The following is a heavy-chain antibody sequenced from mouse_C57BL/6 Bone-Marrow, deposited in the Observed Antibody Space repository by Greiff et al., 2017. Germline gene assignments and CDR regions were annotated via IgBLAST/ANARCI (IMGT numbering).Heavy chain of an antibody. Sequence: VQLQQPGAELVMPGASVKLSCKASGYTFTSYWMHWVKQRPGQGLEWIGEIDPYDSYTNYNQKFKGKSTLTVDKSSSTAYMQLSSLTSEDSAVYYCAREGYYGGSAFAYWGRGKTLTVSS. D-gene: IGHD1-1*01. CDR1: GYTFTSYW. V-gene: IGHV1-69*01. J-gene: IGHJ2*01. CDR3: AREGYYGGSAFAY. CDR2: IDPYDSYT.